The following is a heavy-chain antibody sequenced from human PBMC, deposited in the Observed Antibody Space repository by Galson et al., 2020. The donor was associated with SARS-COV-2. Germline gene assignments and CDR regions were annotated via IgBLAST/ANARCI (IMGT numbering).Heavy chain of an antibody. D-gene: IGHD6-13*01. J-gene: IGHJ4*02. CDR2: IIPIFGTA. V-gene: IGHV1-69*13. Sequence: SVKVSCKASGRTFSSYAISWVRQAPRQALEWMGGIIPIFGTANYAQKFQGRVTITADESTSTAYMELSSLRSEDTAVYYCARDTAAAERFDYWGQGTLVTVSS. CDR1: GRTFSSYA. CDR3: ARDTAAAERFDY.